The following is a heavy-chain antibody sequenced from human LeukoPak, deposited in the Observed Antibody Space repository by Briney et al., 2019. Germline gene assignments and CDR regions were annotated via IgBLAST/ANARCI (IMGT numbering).Heavy chain of an antibody. Sequence: PGGSLRLSCAASGFTFSTYSMIWVRQAPGRGLEWVSSISSSSSYIFYEDSLKGRFTISRDNAKNSLFLQMNSLRVEDTAVYYCARIDAYTAFDYWGQGTLVTVSS. CDR1: GFTFSTYS. V-gene: IGHV3-21*01. D-gene: IGHD5-24*01. CDR3: ARIDAYTAFDY. CDR2: ISSSSSYI. J-gene: IGHJ4*02.